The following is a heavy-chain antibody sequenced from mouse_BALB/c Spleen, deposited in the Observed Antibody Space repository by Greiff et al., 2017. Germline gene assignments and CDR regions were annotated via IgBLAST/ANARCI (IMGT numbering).Heavy chain of an antibody. CDR3: ARSTMITCMDY. Sequence: VQLQQSGPELVKPGASVKISCKASGYTFTDYNMHWVKQSHGKSLEWIGYIYPYNGGTGYNQKFKSKATLTVDNSSSTAYMELRSLTSEDSAVYYCARSTMITCMDYWGQGTSVTVSS. CDR2: IYPYNGGT. J-gene: IGHJ4*01. D-gene: IGHD2-4*01. CDR1: GYTFTDYN. V-gene: IGHV1S29*02.